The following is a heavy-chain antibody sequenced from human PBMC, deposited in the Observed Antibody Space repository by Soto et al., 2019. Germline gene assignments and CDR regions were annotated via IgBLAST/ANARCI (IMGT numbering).Heavy chain of an antibody. Sequence: SETLSLTCTVSGGSISGYYWSWVRQPAGKGLEWVGRIYSDGTTNYSPSLKSRVAMSLDTSKDQFSLHLNSVTAADTAVYYCSRVGCSNSKCYTRGMDVWGQGTTVTVSS. J-gene: IGHJ6*02. CDR2: IYSDGTT. CDR3: SRVGCSNSKCYTRGMDV. CDR1: GGSISGYY. V-gene: IGHV4-4*07. D-gene: IGHD2-2*01.